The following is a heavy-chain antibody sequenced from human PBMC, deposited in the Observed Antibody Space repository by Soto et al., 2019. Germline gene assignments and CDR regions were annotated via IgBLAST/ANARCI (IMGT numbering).Heavy chain of an antibody. V-gene: IGHV4-39*01. CDR1: GGSISSSSYY. D-gene: IGHD2-8*01. Sequence: QLQLQESGPGLVKPSETLSLTCTVSGGSISSSSYYWGWIRQPPGKGLEWIGSIYYSGSTYYNPSLKSLVTISVDTSKNQFSLKLSSVTAADTAVYYCARHGPEEWDIVLMVYAIRGYYYGMDVWGQGTTVTVSS. J-gene: IGHJ6*02. CDR2: IYYSGST. CDR3: ARHGPEEWDIVLMVYAIRGYYYGMDV.